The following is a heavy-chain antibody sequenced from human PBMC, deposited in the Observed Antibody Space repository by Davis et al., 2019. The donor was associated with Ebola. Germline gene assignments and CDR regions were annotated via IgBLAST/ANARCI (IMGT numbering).Heavy chain of an antibody. CDR3: ARTLRYLDWLPIDY. D-gene: IGHD3-9*01. Sequence: SLKISCAASGFTSSSYAMHWVRQAPGKGLEWVAVISYDGSNKYYADSVKGRFTISRDNSKNTLYLQMNSLRAEDTAVYYCARTLRYLDWLPIDYWGRGTLVTVSS. CDR2: ISYDGSNK. V-gene: IGHV3-30-3*01. J-gene: IGHJ4*02. CDR1: GFTSSSYA.